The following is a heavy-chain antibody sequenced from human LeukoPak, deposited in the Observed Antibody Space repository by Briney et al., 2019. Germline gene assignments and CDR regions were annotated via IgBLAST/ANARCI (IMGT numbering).Heavy chain of an antibody. J-gene: IGHJ4*02. CDR1: GFTFADSP. D-gene: IGHD2-21*02. CDR2: IRDEANNYAT. CDR3: TRQRVGTSTCDY. V-gene: IGHV3-73*01. Sequence: EGSLTLSCAASGFTFADSPMHWVRQLSGKGWEWVARIRDEANNYATAYAASVKGRFTISRDDSQNTAYLQMNSLKAEDTAVYFCTRQRVGTSTCDYWGQGTLVTVSP.